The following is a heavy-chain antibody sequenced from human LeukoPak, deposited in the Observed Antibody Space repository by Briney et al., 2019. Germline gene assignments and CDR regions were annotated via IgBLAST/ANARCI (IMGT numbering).Heavy chain of an antibody. Sequence: GGSLRLSCAASGFTFSSYCMHWVRQAPGKGLEWVAFIRYDESSTFYADSVKGRFTISRDNSKNTLYLQMNSLRVEDTAVYYCAKTSFSWSGYYLGDYYYYYMDVWGKGTTVTVSS. CDR3: AKTSFSWSGYYLGDYYYYYMDV. J-gene: IGHJ6*03. CDR2: IRYDESST. CDR1: GFTFSSYC. V-gene: IGHV3-30*02. D-gene: IGHD3-3*01.